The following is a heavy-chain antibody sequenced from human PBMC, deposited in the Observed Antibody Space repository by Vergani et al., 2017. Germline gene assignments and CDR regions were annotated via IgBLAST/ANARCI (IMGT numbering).Heavy chain of an antibody. D-gene: IGHD3-3*01. CDR1: GFTFSSYS. CDR2: ISSSSTI. V-gene: IGHV3-48*01. Sequence: VQLVESGGGVVQPGRSLRLSCAASGFTFSSYSMNWVRQAPGKGLEWVSYISSSSTIYYADSVKGRFTISRDNAKNSLYLQMNSLRAEDTAVYYCARGGSDFGWVGIDYWGQGTLVTVSS. CDR3: ARGGSDFGWVGIDY. J-gene: IGHJ4*02.